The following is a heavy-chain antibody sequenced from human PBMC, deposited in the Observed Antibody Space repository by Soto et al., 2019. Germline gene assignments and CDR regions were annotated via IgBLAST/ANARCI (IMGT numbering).Heavy chain of an antibody. Sequence: QVQLVQSGAEVKKPGASVKVSCKASGDTFTDYYIHWVRQAPGQGLEWMGTVNPSGGHTTYAQHFLGRMTMTRDTSTSTLYMERTSLTAEETAVYYCARGGHVVVVTAALDYWGQGTLVTVSS. CDR1: GDTFTDYY. J-gene: IGHJ4*02. CDR2: VNPSGGHT. CDR3: ARGGHVVVVTAALDY. V-gene: IGHV1-46*01. D-gene: IGHD2-21*02.